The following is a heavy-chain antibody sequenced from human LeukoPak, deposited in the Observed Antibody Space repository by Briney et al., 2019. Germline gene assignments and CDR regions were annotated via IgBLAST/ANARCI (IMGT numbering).Heavy chain of an antibody. CDR3: ARNSAETVTMVNYWYFDL. D-gene: IGHD4-17*01. CDR2: ISAYNGNT. Sequence: GASVKVSCKASGYTFTSYGISWVRQAPGQGLEWMGWISAYNGNTNYAQKLQGRVTMTTDTSTSTAYMELRSLRSDDTAVYYCARNSAETVTMVNYWYFDLWGRGTLVTVSS. J-gene: IGHJ2*01. CDR1: GYTFTSYG. V-gene: IGHV1-18*01.